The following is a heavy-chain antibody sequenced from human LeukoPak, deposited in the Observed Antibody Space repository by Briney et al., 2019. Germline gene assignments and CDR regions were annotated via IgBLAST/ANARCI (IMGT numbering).Heavy chain of an antibody. CDR3: AKDPTYYYDSSGYRYFDY. J-gene: IGHJ4*02. Sequence: GGSLRLSCAASGFTFSSYSMNWVRQAPGKGLEWVSSISSSSSYIYYADSVKGRFTISRDNSKNTLYLQMNSLRAEDTAVYYCAKDPTYYYDSSGYRYFDYWGQGTLVTVSS. D-gene: IGHD3-22*01. V-gene: IGHV3-21*04. CDR1: GFTFSSYS. CDR2: ISSSSSYI.